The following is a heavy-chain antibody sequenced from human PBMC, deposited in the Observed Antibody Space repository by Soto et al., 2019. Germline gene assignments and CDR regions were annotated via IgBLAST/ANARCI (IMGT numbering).Heavy chain of an antibody. D-gene: IGHD7-27*01. J-gene: IGHJ4*02. CDR2: INPNSGGT. CDR1: GYTFTGCY. CDR3: ARVTANWGSVYDY. V-gene: IGHV1-2*04. Sequence: GASVEVSCKASGYTFTGCYRHWVRQAPGQGLEWMGWINPNSGGTNYAQKFQGWVTMTRDTSISTAYMELSRLRSDDTAVYYCARVTANWGSVYDYWGQGTLVTVSS.